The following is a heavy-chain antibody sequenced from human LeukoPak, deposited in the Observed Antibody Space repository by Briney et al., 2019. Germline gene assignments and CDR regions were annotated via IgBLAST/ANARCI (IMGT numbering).Heavy chain of an antibody. D-gene: IGHD3-22*01. CDR3: ARWYYYDSSGYYYDY. CDR2: IIPIFGTA. V-gene: IGHV1-69*13. J-gene: IGHJ4*02. Sequence: SVKVSCKASGGTFSSYAISWVRQAPGQGLEWMGGIIPIFGTANYAQKFQGRVTVTADESTSTAYMELSSLRSEDTAVYYCARWYYYDSSGYYYDYWGQGTLVTVSS. CDR1: GGTFSSYA.